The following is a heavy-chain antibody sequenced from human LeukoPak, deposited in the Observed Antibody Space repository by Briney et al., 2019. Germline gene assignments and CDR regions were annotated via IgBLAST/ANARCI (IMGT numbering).Heavy chain of an antibody. J-gene: IGHJ3*02. CDR2: MNPDSGDT. CDR1: GYTFSMYE. V-gene: IGHV1-8*01. Sequence: ASVKVSCKASGYTFSMYEVNWVRQAPGQGLELMGWMNPDSGDTVYTQKFLDRVTMTRNTSTSTAYMELRDLRSEDTAISYWARPRSSWYSDSFDIRGQGTVVTVSS. CDR3: ARPRSSWYSDSFDI. D-gene: IGHD6-13*01.